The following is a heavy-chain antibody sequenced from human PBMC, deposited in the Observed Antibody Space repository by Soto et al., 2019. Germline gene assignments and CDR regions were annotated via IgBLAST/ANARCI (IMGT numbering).Heavy chain of an antibody. D-gene: IGHD3-16*01. CDR2: IYYSGST. V-gene: IGHV4-31*03. J-gene: IGHJ4*03. Sequence: PSETLSLTCTVSGCSISSGGYYWSWIRQHPGKGLEWIGYIYYSGSTYYNPSLKSRVTISVDTSKNQFSLKLSTVTAADTAVYYCARYGGTSAFDYWGQGTTVTVSS. CDR3: ARYGGTSAFDY. CDR1: GCSISSGGYY.